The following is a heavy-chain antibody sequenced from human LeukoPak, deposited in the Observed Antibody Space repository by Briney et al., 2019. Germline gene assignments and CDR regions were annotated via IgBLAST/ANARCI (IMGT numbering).Heavy chain of an antibody. V-gene: IGHV3-21*01. CDR1: EFSFTTYN. Sequence: WGSLRLSCAASEFSFTTYNMNWVRQAPGKGLEWVSSISGSGDYIYYTDSVKGRFTISRDNAKSSLYLQMNSLRAEDTAVYYCARDKVKGMTTVSSGRCNYYMDVWGKGTTVTVSS. CDR3: ARDKVKGMTTVSSGRCNYYMDV. D-gene: IGHD4-11*01. J-gene: IGHJ6*03. CDR2: ISGSGDYI.